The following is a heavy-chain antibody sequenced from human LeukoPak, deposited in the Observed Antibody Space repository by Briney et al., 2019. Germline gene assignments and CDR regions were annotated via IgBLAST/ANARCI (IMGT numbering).Heavy chain of an antibody. Sequence: SETLSLTCTVSGGSISSYYWSWIRQPPGKGLEWIGYIYYSGSTNYNPSLKSRVTISVDTSKNQFSLKLSSVTAADTAVYYCARATEYSSSYMDVWGKGTTVTVSS. CDR1: GGSISSYY. D-gene: IGHD6-13*01. J-gene: IGHJ6*03. CDR3: ARATEYSSSYMDV. V-gene: IGHV4-59*01. CDR2: IYYSGST.